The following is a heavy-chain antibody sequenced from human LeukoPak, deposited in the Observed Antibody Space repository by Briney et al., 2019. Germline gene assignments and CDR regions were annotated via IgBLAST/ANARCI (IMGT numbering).Heavy chain of an antibody. CDR2: ISSDSKNE. J-gene: IGHJ4*02. Sequence: GGSLRLSCAASGFTFNTYPIHWVRQAPGKGLEWVTVISSDSKNEYYADSMKGRFTISRDNSKNTLYLQMNSLRPEDTAVYYCARGGSGWYFDNWGQGTLVTVSS. V-gene: IGHV3-30*04. CDR1: GFTFNTYP. CDR3: ARGGSGWYFDN. D-gene: IGHD6-19*01.